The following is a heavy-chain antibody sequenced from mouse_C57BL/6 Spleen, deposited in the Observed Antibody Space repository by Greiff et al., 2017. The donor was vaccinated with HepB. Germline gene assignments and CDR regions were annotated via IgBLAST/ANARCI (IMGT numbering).Heavy chain of an antibody. CDR2: ISYDGSN. D-gene: IGHD2-3*01. CDR1: GYSITSGYY. Sequence: DVQLQESGPGLVKPSQSLSLTCSVTGYSITSGYYWNWIRQFPGNKLEWMGYISYDGSNNYNPSLKNRISITRDTSKNQFFLKLNSVTTEDTDTYYCASNYDGYSRGDYYAIDYWGQGTSVTVSS. J-gene: IGHJ4*01. CDR3: ASNYDGYSRGDYYAIDY. V-gene: IGHV3-6*01.